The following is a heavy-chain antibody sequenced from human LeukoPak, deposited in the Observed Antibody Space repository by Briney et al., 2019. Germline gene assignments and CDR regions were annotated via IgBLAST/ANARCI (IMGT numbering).Heavy chain of an antibody. CDR3: ARVQLERHLPDY. CDR2: IIPIFGTA. Sequence: SVTVSCKASGGTFSSYAISWVRQAPGQGLEWMGGIIPIFGTANYAQKFQGRVTITADESTSTAYMELSSLRSEDTAVYYCARVQLERHLPDYWGQGTLVTVSS. J-gene: IGHJ4*02. V-gene: IGHV1-69*13. D-gene: IGHD1-1*01. CDR1: GGTFSSYA.